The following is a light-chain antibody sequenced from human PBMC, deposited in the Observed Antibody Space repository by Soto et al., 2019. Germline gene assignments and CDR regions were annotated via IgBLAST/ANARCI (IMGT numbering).Light chain of an antibody. J-gene: IGKJ1*01. V-gene: IGKV1-27*01. CDR1: QGISNY. Sequence: DIQMTQYPSSLSASVGDRVTITCRASQGISNYLAWYQQKPGKVPKLLIYAASTLQSGVQSRFSGSGAGTHFTLTISSLQPEDVATYYCQNYNSAPRTFGQGTKLEIK. CDR2: AAS. CDR3: QNYNSAPRT.